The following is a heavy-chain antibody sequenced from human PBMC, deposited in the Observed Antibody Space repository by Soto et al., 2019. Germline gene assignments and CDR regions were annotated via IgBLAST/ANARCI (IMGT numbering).Heavy chain of an antibody. D-gene: IGHD2-2*02. CDR3: ARDGYRYCSSTSCYRWFDP. CDR1: GFTFSDYY. CDR2: ISSSGSTI. V-gene: IGHV3-11*01. J-gene: IGHJ5*02. Sequence: GGSLRLSCAASGFTFSDYYMSWISQAPGKGLEWVSYISSSGSTIYYADSVKGRFTISRDNAKNSLYLQMNSLRAEDTAVYYCARDGYRYCSSTSCYRWFDPWGQGTLVTVSS.